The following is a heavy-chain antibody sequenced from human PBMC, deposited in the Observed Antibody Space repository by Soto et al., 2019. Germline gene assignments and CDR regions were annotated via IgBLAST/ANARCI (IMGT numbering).Heavy chain of an antibody. D-gene: IGHD2-8*01. CDR2: IHYSGST. V-gene: IGHV4-39*01. Sequence: PSETLSLTCTVSGDSIGPTHSYWAWIRQSPGKGLEWIGNIHYSGSTYYMPSRRSRVTLSVDTSKNQFSLRLTSVTAEDTAVYYCARHEGNGNVWPLDYWGQGILVTVSS. J-gene: IGHJ4*02. CDR3: ARHEGNGNVWPLDY. CDR1: GDSIGPTHSY.